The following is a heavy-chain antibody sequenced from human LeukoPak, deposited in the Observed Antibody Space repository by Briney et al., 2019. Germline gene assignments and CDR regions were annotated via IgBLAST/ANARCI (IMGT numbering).Heavy chain of an antibody. CDR2: ISSSSSYI. J-gene: IGHJ6*03. D-gene: IGHD3-9*01. Sequence: PGGSLRLSCAASGFTFSSYSMNWVRQAPGKGLEWVSSISSSSSYIYYADSVKGRFTISRDNAKNSLYLQMNSLRAEDTAVYYCARSPPTTYYDILTGYRYYYYYYMDVWGKGTTVTISS. CDR3: ARSPPTTYYDILTGYRYYYYYYMDV. V-gene: IGHV3-21*01. CDR1: GFTFSSYS.